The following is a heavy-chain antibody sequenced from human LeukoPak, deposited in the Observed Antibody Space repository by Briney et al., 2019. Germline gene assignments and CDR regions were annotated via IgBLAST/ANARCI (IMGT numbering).Heavy chain of an antibody. Sequence: SETLSLTCAVSGGSFSGYYLSWIRQPPGKGLELIGEIKHSGSTNYNPSLKSRVSISVDTSKNQFSLKLSSVTAADTAVYYCARGSTTGTTSYFDPWGQGTLVTVSS. CDR2: IKHSGST. V-gene: IGHV4-34*01. CDR3: ARGSTTGTTSYFDP. D-gene: IGHD1-1*01. CDR1: GGSFSGYY. J-gene: IGHJ5*02.